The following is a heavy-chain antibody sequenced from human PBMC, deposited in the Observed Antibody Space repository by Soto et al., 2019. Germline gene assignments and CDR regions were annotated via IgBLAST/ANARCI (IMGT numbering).Heavy chain of an antibody. V-gene: IGHV1-3*05. J-gene: IGHJ6*02. D-gene: IGHD2-2*01. CDR3: ASRYCISTSCYAGDYYYGMDV. CDR1: GYTFTSYA. CDR2: INAGNGNT. Sequence: QVQLVQSGAEEKKPGASVKVSCKASGYTFTSYAMHWVRQAPGQRLEWMGWINAGNGNTKYSQKFQGRVTITRDTSASTAYMELTSLRSEDTAVYYCASRYCISTSCYAGDYYYGMDVWGQGTTVTVSS.